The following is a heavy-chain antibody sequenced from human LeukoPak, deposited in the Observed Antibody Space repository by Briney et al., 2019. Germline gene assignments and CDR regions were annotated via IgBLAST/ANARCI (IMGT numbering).Heavy chain of an antibody. D-gene: IGHD2-2*01. Sequence: ASVKASCKASGYTFTSYDINWVRQATGQGLEWMGWMNPNSGNTGYAQKFQGRVTITRNTSISTAYMELSSLRSEDTAVYYCAGLAYCSSTSCYGFDPWGQGTLVTVSS. J-gene: IGHJ5*02. CDR3: AGLAYCSSTSCYGFDP. V-gene: IGHV1-8*03. CDR2: MNPNSGNT. CDR1: GYTFTSYD.